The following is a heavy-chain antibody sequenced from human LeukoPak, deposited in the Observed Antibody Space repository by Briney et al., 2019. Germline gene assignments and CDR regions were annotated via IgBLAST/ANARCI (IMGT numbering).Heavy chain of an antibody. CDR3: ARDPNWEGDYFDY. Sequence: ASVKVSCKASGYTFSNYDMNWVRQATGQGPEWMGWMNPNSGNTGYAQKFQGRVTMTRDSSINTAYMELSRLRSDDTAVYYCARDPNWEGDYFDYWGQGTLVTVSS. CDR1: GYTFSNYD. V-gene: IGHV1-8*01. J-gene: IGHJ4*02. CDR2: MNPNSGNT. D-gene: IGHD1-1*01.